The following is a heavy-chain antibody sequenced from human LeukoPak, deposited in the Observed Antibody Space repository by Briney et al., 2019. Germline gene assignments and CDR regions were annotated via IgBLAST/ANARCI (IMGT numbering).Heavy chain of an antibody. CDR1: GFTFSNYG. CDR3: ANLPL. J-gene: IGHJ4*02. CDR2: ISYDGSNK. Sequence: GGSLRLSCATSGFTFSNYGMHWVRQAPGKGLEWVAVISYDGSNKYYTDSVKGRFTISRDNSKNTLYLQMNSLRPEDAAVYYCANLPLWGQGTLVTVSS. V-gene: IGHV3-30*18.